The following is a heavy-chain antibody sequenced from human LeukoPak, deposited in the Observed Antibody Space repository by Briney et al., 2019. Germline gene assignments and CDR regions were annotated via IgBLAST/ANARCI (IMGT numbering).Heavy chain of an antibody. CDR3: ARVWFGELLMDY. Sequence: SVKVSCKASGGTFSSYAISWVRQAPGQGLEWIGRIIPIFGTANYAQKFQGRVTITTDESTSTAYMELSSLRSEDTAVYYCARVWFGELLMDYWGQGTLVTVSS. J-gene: IGHJ4*02. CDR1: GGTFSSYA. CDR2: IIPIFGTA. V-gene: IGHV1-69*05. D-gene: IGHD3-10*01.